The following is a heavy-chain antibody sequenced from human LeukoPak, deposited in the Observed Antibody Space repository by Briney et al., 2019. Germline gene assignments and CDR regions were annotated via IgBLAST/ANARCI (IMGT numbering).Heavy chain of an antibody. V-gene: IGHV4-30-4*01. CDR1: GGPISSGDYY. CDR2: IYYSGST. J-gene: IGHJ5*02. CDR3: ARAFLSGSYSRSWFDP. Sequence: SQTLSLTCTVSGGPISSGDYYWSWIRQPPGKGLEWIGYIYYSGSTYYNPSLKSRVTISVDTSKNQFSLKLSSVTAADTAVYYCARAFLSGSYSRSWFDPWGQGTLVTVSS. D-gene: IGHD1-26*01.